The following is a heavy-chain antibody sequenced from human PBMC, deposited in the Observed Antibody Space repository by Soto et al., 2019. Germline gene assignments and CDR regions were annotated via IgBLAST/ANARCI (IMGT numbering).Heavy chain of an antibody. D-gene: IGHD6-19*01. CDR1: GGSIINVDYY. CDR3: ASSGGGWSSIFDY. Sequence: LETLSLTCTVSGGSIINVDYYWSWIRQPPGKGLEWIGYIYYSGSTNYNPSLKSRVTISVDTSKNQFSLKLSSVTAADTAVYYCASSGGGWSSIFDYWGQGTLVTVSS. CDR2: IYYSGST. J-gene: IGHJ4*02. V-gene: IGHV4-61*08.